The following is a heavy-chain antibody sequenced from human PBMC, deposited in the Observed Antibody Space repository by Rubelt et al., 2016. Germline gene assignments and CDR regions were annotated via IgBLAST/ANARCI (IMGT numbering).Heavy chain of an antibody. J-gene: IGHJ3*02. Sequence: QVQLVQSGAEVKKPGASVKVSCKASGYTFTSYGISWVRQATGQGLEWMGWISAYTGNTNYAQKLKGRDTRTTDTSTSTAYMELRSLRSDDTAVYYCARRDGYNWDDAFDIWGQGTMVTVSS. D-gene: IGHD5-24*01. CDR3: ARRDGYNWDDAFDI. V-gene: IGHV1-18*01. CDR1: GYTFTSYG. CDR2: ISAYTGNT.